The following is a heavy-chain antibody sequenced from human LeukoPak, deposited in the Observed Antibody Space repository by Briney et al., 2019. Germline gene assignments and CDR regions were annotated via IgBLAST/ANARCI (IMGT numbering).Heavy chain of an antibody. CDR1: GFTFSSYW. V-gene: IGHV3-7*01. Sequence: GGSLRLSCAASGFTFSSYWMSWVRQAPGKGLEWVANIKQDGSEKYYVDSVKGRFTISRDNAKSSLYLQMNSLRAEDTAVYYCARTNFDWAFDYWGQGTLVTVSS. D-gene: IGHD3-9*01. CDR2: IKQDGSEK. J-gene: IGHJ4*02. CDR3: ARTNFDWAFDY.